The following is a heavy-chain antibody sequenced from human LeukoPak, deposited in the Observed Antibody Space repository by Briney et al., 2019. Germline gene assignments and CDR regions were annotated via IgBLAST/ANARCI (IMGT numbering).Heavy chain of an antibody. CDR1: GFTLRHHW. V-gene: IGHV3-7*01. CDR2: INEDGSEK. D-gene: IGHD3-10*01. Sequence: PGGSLRLSRAASGFTLRHHWMNWLRQAPGKGLEWVANINEDGSEKNYVDSLKGRFTISRDNAKNLLYLQLNSQGAEDTAVYYCASDVGNYGYVADYWGQGTLVTVSS. CDR3: ASDVGNYGYVADY. J-gene: IGHJ4*02.